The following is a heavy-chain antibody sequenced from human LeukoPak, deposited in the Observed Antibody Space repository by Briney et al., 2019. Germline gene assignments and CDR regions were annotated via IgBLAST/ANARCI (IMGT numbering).Heavy chain of an antibody. J-gene: IGHJ4*02. CDR2: IYYSGST. D-gene: IGHD1-7*01. CDR1: GGSISSYY. V-gene: IGHV4-59*01. Sequence: SETLSLTCTVSGGSISSYYRSWIRQPPGKGLEWIGYIYYSGSTKYNPSLKSRVTISVDASKTQFSLKLNSVTAADTAVYYCARGGRELYYFDYWGQGTLVTVSS. CDR3: ARGGRELYYFDY.